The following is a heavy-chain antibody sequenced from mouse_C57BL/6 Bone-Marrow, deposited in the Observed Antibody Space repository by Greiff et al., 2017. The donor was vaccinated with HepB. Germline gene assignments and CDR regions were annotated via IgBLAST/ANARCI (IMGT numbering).Heavy chain of an antibody. CDR2: INPGSGGT. Sequence: QVQLKESGAELVRPGTSVKVSCKASGYAFTNYLIEWVKQRPGQGLEWIGVINPGSGGTNYNEKFKGKATLTADKSSSTAYMQLSSLTSEDSAVYFCAREGGFAYWGQGTLVTVSA. CDR1: GYAFTNYL. J-gene: IGHJ3*01. V-gene: IGHV1-54*01. CDR3: AREGGFAY.